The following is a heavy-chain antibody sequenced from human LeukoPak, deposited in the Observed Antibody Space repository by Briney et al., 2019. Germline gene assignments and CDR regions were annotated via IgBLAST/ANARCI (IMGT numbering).Heavy chain of an antibody. CDR3: ARDLSEPLLSYPHYGMDV. CDR2: IKEDGSEK. J-gene: IGHJ6*02. CDR1: GFTFRSYW. Sequence: PGGSLRLSCAASGFTFRSYWMSWVRQAPGKGLEWVANIKEDGSEKKYVDSVKGRFTISRDNSKNTLYLQMNSLRAEDTAVYYCARDLSEPLLSYPHYGMDVWGQGTTVTVSS. D-gene: IGHD1-14*01. V-gene: IGHV3-7*01.